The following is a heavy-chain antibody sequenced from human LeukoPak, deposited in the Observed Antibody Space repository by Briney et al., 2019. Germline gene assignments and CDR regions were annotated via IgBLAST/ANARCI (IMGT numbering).Heavy chain of an antibody. Sequence: GESLKISCKGSGCSFTSYWIGWVRQMPGKGLEWMGIIYPGDSDTRYSPSFQGQVTISADKSISTAYLQWSSLKASDTAMYYCARRWYYYDSSGYQAFDIWGQGTMVTVSS. CDR2: IYPGDSDT. V-gene: IGHV5-51*01. D-gene: IGHD3-22*01. CDR1: GCSFTSYW. J-gene: IGHJ3*02. CDR3: ARRWYYYDSSGYQAFDI.